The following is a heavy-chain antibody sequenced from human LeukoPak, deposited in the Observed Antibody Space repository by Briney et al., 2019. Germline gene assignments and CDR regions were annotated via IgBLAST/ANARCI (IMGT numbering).Heavy chain of an antibody. D-gene: IGHD3-22*01. J-gene: IGHJ4*02. V-gene: IGHV4-39*07. Sequence: SETLSLTCTVSGGSISSSSYYWGWIRQPPGKGLEWIGRIYTSGSTNYNPSLKSRVTMSVDTSKNQFSLKLSSVTAADTAVYDCARDRYYYDSSGYRYFDYWGQGTLVTVSS. CDR2: IYTSGST. CDR1: GGSISSSSYY. CDR3: ARDRYYYDSSGYRYFDY.